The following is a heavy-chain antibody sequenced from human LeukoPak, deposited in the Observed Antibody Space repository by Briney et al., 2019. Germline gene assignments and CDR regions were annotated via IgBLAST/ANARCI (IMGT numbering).Heavy chain of an antibody. CDR3: ARASRYCSGGSCYFNYFDY. CDR2: IYYSGST. Sequence: SETLSLTWILDGRSISSYYWRWIRPPPGKGREWIGYIYYSGSTNYNPSLKGRVTISVDTSKNQFSLKLSSVTAADTAVYYCARASRYCSGGSCYFNYFDYWGQGTLVTVSS. CDR1: GRSISSYY. J-gene: IGHJ4*02. V-gene: IGHV4-59*01. D-gene: IGHD2-15*01.